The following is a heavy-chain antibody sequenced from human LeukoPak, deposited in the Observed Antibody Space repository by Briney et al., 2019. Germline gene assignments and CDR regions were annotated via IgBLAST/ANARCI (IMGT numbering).Heavy chain of an antibody. CDR3: AKGIELLHYYYGMDV. Sequence: DPGGSLRLSCAASGFTFSTYAMSWVRQAPGKGLEWVSAISGSGGSTYYADSVKGRFTISRDNSKNTLYLHMNSLRAEDTAVYYCAKGIELLHYYYGMDVWGQGTTVTVSS. CDR2: ISGSGGST. D-gene: IGHD1-26*01. V-gene: IGHV3-23*01. CDR1: GFTFSTYA. J-gene: IGHJ6*02.